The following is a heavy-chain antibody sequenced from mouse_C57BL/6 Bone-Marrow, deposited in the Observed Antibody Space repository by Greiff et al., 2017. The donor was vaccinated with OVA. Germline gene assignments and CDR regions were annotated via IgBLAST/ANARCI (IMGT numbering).Heavy chain of an antibody. CDR1: GYTFTDYN. CDR3: ARLRWAWFAY. D-gene: IGHD4-1*01. Sequence: VQLKESGPELVKPGASVKIPCKASGYTFTDYNMDWVKQSHGKSLEWIGDINPNNGGTIYNQKFKGKATLTVDKSSSTAYMELRSLTSEDTAVYDCARLRWAWFAYWGQGTLVTVSA. CDR2: INPNNGGT. J-gene: IGHJ3*01. V-gene: IGHV1-18*01.